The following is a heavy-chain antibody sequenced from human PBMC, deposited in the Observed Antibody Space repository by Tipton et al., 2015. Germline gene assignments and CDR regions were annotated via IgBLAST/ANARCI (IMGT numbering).Heavy chain of an antibody. CDR1: GGSVTSGSYY. D-gene: IGHD2-21*02. Sequence: GLVKPSENLSLTCTVSGGSVTSGSYYWGWIRQPPGKGLEWIGSLYFSGTTYYNPSLKSRVTISIDRFKNQFSLKLSSVTAADTAVYYCASPSLPHDRGDYYFQSWGQGSLVTVSS. V-gene: IGHV4-39*01. CDR2: LYFSGTT. CDR3: ASPSLPHDRGDYYFQS. J-gene: IGHJ4*02.